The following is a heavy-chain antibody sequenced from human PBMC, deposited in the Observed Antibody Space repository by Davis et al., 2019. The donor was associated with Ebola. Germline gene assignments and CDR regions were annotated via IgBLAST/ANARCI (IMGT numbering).Heavy chain of an antibody. D-gene: IGHD3-22*01. V-gene: IGHV4-39*01. CDR1: GGSMSSSSYY. Sequence: SETLSLTCTASGGSMSSSSYYWGWIRQPPGKGLEWMGGMYYGVNTHYNPSLKSRVTVSVDTSKNQFSLKLRSVTAADTAVYYCARVEDSGYSTWGQGTLAIVSS. J-gene: IGHJ5*02. CDR3: ARVEDSGYST. CDR2: MYYGVNT.